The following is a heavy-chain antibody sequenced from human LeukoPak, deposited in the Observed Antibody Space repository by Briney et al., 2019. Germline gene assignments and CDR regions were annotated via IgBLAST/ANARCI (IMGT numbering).Heavy chain of an antibody. D-gene: IGHD3-3*01. J-gene: IGHJ6*03. CDR2: INTNTGNP. CDR1: GYTFTDYY. V-gene: IGHV7-4-1*02. CDR3: ARTAGSYYDFWSGYRTPSPYMDV. Sequence: RASVKVSCKASGYTFTDYYMHWVRQAPGQGLEWMGWINTNTGNPTYAQGFTGRFVFSLDTSVSTAYLQISSLKAEDTAVYYCARTAGSYYDFWSGYRTPSPYMDVWGKGTTVTVSS.